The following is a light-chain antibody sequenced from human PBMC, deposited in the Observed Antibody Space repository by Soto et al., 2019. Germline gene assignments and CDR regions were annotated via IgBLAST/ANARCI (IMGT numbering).Light chain of an antibody. V-gene: IGLV2-14*01. CDR2: EVS. Sequence: QSALTQPASVSGSPGQSITISCTGTSSDVGGYNYVSWYQQHPGKAPKLMIYEVSNRPSGVSNRFFGSKSGNTASLTISGLQTVDEADYYCSSFTSITPWVFGGGTKLTVL. CDR3: SSFTSITPWV. J-gene: IGLJ3*02. CDR1: SSDVGGYNY.